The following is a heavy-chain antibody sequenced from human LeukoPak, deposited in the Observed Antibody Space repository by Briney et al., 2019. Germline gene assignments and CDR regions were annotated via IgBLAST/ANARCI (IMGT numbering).Heavy chain of an antibody. CDR3: ATDYEVTRDY. CDR1: GFTFSSYA. D-gene: IGHD3-16*01. V-gene: IGHV3-30-3*01. Sequence: GRSLRLSCAASGFTFSSYAMHWVRQAPGKGLEWVAVISYDGSNKYYADSVKGRFTISRDNSKNTLYLQMNSLRSEDTAVYYCATDYEVTRDYWGQGTLVTVSS. J-gene: IGHJ4*02. CDR2: ISYDGSNK.